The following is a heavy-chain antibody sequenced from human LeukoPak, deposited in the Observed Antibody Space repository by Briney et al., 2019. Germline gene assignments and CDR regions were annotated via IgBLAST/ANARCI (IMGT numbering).Heavy chain of an antibody. CDR3: ARDGWFGDYNWFDP. J-gene: IGHJ5*02. D-gene: IGHD3-10*01. Sequence: PGGSLRLSCAASGFTFSSYAMSWVRQAPGKGLEWISYISSASNTIYYADSVKGRFTFSRDNAKNSVYLQMNSLRAEDTAMYYCARDGWFGDYNWFDPWGQGTLVTVSS. CDR1: GFTFSSYA. CDR2: ISSASNTI. V-gene: IGHV3-48*01.